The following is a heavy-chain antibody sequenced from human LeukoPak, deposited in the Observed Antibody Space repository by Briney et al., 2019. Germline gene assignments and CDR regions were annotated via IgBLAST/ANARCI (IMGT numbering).Heavy chain of an antibody. D-gene: IGHD3-22*01. CDR2: INHSGST. CDR3: ARRSHYYHSSGYLNWFDP. J-gene: IGHJ5*02. V-gene: IGHV4-34*01. Sequence: SETLSLTCAVYGGSFSGYYWSWIRQPPGKGLEWIGEINHSGSTNYNPSLKSRVTISVDTSKNQFSLKLSSVTAADTAVYYCARRSHYYHSSGYLNWFDPWGQGTLVTVSS. CDR1: GGSFSGYY.